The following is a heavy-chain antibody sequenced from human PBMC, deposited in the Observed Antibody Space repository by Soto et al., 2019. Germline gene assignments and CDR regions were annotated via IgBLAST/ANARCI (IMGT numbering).Heavy chain of an antibody. CDR3: ARQVWRLHLGELSTFDY. J-gene: IGHJ4*02. CDR2: IYYSGST. CDR1: GGSISSSSYY. Sequence: SETLSLTCTVSGGSISSSSYYWGWIRQPPGKGLEWIGSIYYSGSTYYNPSLKSRVTISVDTSKNQFSLKLSSVTAADTAVYYCARQVWRLHLGELSTFDYWGQGTLVTVSS. D-gene: IGHD3-16*02. V-gene: IGHV4-39*01.